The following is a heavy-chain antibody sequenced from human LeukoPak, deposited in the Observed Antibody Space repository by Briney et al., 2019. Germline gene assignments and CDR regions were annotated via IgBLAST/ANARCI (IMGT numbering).Heavy chain of an antibody. Sequence: GGSLRPSCAASGFTFSSYSMNWVRQAPGKGLEWVSSISSSSSYIYYADSVKGRFTISRDNAKNSLYLQMNSLRAEDTAVYYCARGQRGTMVRGVIIKWGQGTLVTVSS. V-gene: IGHV3-21*01. CDR3: ARGQRGTMVRGVIIK. CDR2: ISSSSSYI. J-gene: IGHJ4*02. CDR1: GFTFSSYS. D-gene: IGHD3-10*01.